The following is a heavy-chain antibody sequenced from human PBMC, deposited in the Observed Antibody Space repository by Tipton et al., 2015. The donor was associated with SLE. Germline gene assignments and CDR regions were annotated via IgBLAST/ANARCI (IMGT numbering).Heavy chain of an antibody. V-gene: IGHV3-15*01. Sequence: SLRLSCAPSGKILSNSWMSWVRQAPGKGLEWVGRIKSKSDGGATEYIAPVKGRFTISRDDSTDTVFLQMNSLKTEDTGMYYCTTDVPAMFDLWGQGTLVTVSS. CDR1: GKILSNSW. D-gene: IGHD2-2*01. CDR3: TTDVPAMFDL. CDR2: IKSKSDGGAT. J-gene: IGHJ5*02.